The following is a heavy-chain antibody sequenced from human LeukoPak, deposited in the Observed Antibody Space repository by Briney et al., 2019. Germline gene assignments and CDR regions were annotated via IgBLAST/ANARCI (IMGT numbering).Heavy chain of an antibody. D-gene: IGHD5-18*01. J-gene: IGHJ4*02. CDR1: GFTFSFYA. Sequence: PGGSLRLSCGASGFTFSFYAMHWVRQAPGKGLEWVSAISGSGGSTYYADSVKGRFTISRDNSKNTLYLQMNSLRAEDTAVYYCAKSRGYSYGYHGYWGQGTLVTVSS. CDR2: ISGSGGST. V-gene: IGHV3-23*01. CDR3: AKSRGYSYGYHGY.